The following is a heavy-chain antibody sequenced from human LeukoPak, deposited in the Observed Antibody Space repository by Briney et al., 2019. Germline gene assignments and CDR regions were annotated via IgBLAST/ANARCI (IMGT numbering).Heavy chain of an antibody. Sequence: SVKVSCKASGGTFSSYAISWVRQAPGQGLEWMGGIIPIFGTANYAQKFQGRVTITADESTSTAYMELSSLRSEDTAVYYCATCPIYYYDRSLYFDYWGQGTLVTVSS. V-gene: IGHV1-69*01. CDR1: GGTFSSYA. CDR3: ATCPIYYYDRSLYFDY. CDR2: IIPIFGTA. J-gene: IGHJ4*02. D-gene: IGHD3-22*01.